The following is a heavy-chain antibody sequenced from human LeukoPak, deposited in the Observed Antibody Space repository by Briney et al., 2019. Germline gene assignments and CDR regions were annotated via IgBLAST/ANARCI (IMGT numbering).Heavy chain of an antibody. D-gene: IGHD4-17*01. Sequence: GGSLRLSCAASGFSLSNYAVNWVRQAPGKGLEWVSYISSSGSTIYYADSVKGRFTISRDNAKNSLYLQMNSLRAEDTAVYYCARDNDYGDRGYWGQGTLVTVSS. J-gene: IGHJ4*02. CDR1: GFSLSNYA. CDR3: ARDNDYGDRGY. CDR2: ISSSGSTI. V-gene: IGHV3-48*03.